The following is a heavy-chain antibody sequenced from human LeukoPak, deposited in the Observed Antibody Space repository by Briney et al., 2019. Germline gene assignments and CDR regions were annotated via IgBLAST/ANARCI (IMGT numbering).Heavy chain of an antibody. CDR3: AREGYSSSFGVNYYYYYMDV. V-gene: IGHV3-23*01. D-gene: IGHD6-6*01. CDR1: GFTFDDYA. CDR2: ISGSGGST. Sequence: GGSLRLSCAASGFTFDDYAMHWVRQAPGKGLEWVSAISGSGGSTYYADSVKGRFTISRDNSKNTLYLQMNSLRAKDTAVYYCAREGYSSSFGVNYYYYYMDVWGKGTTVTVSS. J-gene: IGHJ6*03.